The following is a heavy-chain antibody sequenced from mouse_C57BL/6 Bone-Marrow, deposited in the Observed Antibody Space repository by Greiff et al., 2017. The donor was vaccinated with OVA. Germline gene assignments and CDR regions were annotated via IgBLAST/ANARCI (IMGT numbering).Heavy chain of an antibody. CDR3: ARAAQALYYYAMDY. CDR2: INPSTGGT. CDR1: GYSFTGYY. V-gene: IGHV1-42*01. D-gene: IGHD3-2*02. Sequence: VQLQQSGPELVKPGASVKISCKASGYSFTGYYMNWVKQSPEKSLEWIGEINPSTGGTTYNQKFKAKATLTVDKSSSTAYMQLKSLTSEDSAVYYCARAAQALYYYAMDYWGQGTSVTVSS. J-gene: IGHJ4*01.